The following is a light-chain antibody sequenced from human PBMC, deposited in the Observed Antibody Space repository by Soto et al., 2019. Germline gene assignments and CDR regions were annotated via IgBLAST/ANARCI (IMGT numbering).Light chain of an antibody. Sequence: DLQMTQSPSTLSASVGDRVTITCRASQSASTFLAWYQRKPGQATILLIYDASTVQSGVPSRFSGSGSGTEFALTISGLQHDDFAVYYCQQYNRYPVTFGQGTKVDIK. J-gene: IGKJ1*01. CDR2: DAS. CDR1: QSASTF. V-gene: IGKV1-5*01. CDR3: QQYNRYPVT.